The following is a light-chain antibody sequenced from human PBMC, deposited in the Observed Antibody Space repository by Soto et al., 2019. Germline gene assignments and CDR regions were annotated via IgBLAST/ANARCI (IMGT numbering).Light chain of an antibody. J-gene: IGLJ3*02. CDR1: SSDVGTYTL. CDR3: TSYAGSNNLV. Sequence: QSALTQPASVSGSPGQSITISCTGTSSDVGTYTLVSWYQQHPGKAPKLVIYEVNKRPAGVSKRFSGSKSGDTASLTISGLQAEDEADYYCTSYAGSNNLVFAGGTKLTVL. V-gene: IGLV2-23*02. CDR2: EVN.